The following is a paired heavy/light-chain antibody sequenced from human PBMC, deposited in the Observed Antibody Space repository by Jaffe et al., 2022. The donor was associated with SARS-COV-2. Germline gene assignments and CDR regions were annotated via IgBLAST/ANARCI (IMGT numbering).Light chain of an antibody. Sequence: QSVLTQPPSASGTPGQRVTISCSGSNSNIGGNYVYWYQQLPGTAPKIVIYRSNQRPSGVPDRFSGSKSDTSASLAISGVRSEDEADYFCAVWDDSLSGPVFGGGTKLTVL. J-gene: IGLJ3*02. V-gene: IGLV1-47*01. CDR3: AVWDDSLSGPV. CDR2: RSN. CDR1: NSNIGGNY.
Heavy chain of an antibody. CDR2: TYYRSNWYN. CDR1: GDSVSSNSAV. J-gene: IGHJ4*02. Sequence: QVQLQQSGPGLVKPSQTLSLTCAISGDSVSSNSAVWNWIRQTPSRGLEWLGRTYYRSNWYNDYAVSVKSRITIKPDASKNQFSLQLNSVTPEDTAVYYCAKSPQGSGSWYDYWGQGTLVTVSS. V-gene: IGHV6-1*01. CDR3: AKSPQGSGSWYDY. D-gene: IGHD6-13*01.